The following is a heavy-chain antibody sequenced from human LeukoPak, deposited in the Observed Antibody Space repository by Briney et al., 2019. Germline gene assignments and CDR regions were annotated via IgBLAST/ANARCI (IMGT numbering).Heavy chain of an antibody. CDR2: ISGSGGST. Sequence: PGGSLRLSCAASGFTFSSYAMSRVRQAPGKGLEWVSGISGSGGSTYYADSVKGRFTISRDNSKNTLYLQMNSLRAEDTAVYYCAKVEHPLSYDFWSGPHDYWGQGTLVTVSS. CDR3: AKVEHPLSYDFWSGPHDY. V-gene: IGHV3-23*01. D-gene: IGHD3-3*01. J-gene: IGHJ4*02. CDR1: GFTFSSYA.